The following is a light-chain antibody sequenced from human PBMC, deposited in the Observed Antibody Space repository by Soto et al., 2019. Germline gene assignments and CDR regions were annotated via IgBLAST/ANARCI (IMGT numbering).Light chain of an antibody. Sequence: EIVMTQSPATLSVSPGERATLSCRASQSLRDNLAWYQQKPGQAPRLLIYGASTRATGIPARFSGSGSGTEFTLTINSLQSEDSAVYYCQQYKIWPPFTFGPGTKVDI. CDR3: QQYKIWPPFT. J-gene: IGKJ3*01. V-gene: IGKV3-15*01. CDR1: QSLRDN. CDR2: GAS.